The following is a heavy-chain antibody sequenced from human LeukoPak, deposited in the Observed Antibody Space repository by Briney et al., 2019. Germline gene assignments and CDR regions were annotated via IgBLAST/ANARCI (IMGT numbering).Heavy chain of an antibody. CDR2: LSGSGSNT. D-gene: IGHD6-13*01. CDR3: AKARVGEAGTSDY. CDR1: GFTFSSYA. Sequence: PGGSLRLSCAASGFTFSSYAMSWVRQAPGKGLEWVSALSGSGSNTYFADSVKGRFTISRDNSKNSLYLQMNSLRAEDTAVYYCAKARVGEAGTSDYWGQGTLVTVSS. V-gene: IGHV3-23*01. J-gene: IGHJ4*02.